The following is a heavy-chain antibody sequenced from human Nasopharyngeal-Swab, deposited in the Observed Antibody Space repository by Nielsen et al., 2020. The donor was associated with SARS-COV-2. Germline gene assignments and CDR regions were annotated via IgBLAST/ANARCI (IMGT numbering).Heavy chain of an antibody. CDR2: IYYSGSS. Sequence: SETLSLTCTVSGGSISGYYWTWVRQPPGKGLDWIGYIYYSGSSSYNPSLKSRVTISVDMSKNQFSLKLTSVTAADTAVYYCARDTVHYGMDVWGQGTTVTVSS. J-gene: IGHJ6*02. CDR1: GGSISGYY. CDR3: ARDTVHYGMDV. D-gene: IGHD4-11*01. V-gene: IGHV4-59*01.